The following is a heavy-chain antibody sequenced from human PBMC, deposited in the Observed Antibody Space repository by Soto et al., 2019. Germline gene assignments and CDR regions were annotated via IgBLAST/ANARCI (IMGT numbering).Heavy chain of an antibody. CDR2: INSDGSST. D-gene: IGHD6-6*01. Sequence: PGGSLRLSCAASGVTYNSNWMHWVRQAPGKGLVWVSRINSDGSSTSYADSVKGRFTISRDNAKNTLYLQMNSLRAEDTAVYYCARSQYSGSSFDYWGQGTLVTVSS. CDR1: GVTYNSNW. CDR3: ARSQYSGSSFDY. J-gene: IGHJ4*02. V-gene: IGHV3-74*01.